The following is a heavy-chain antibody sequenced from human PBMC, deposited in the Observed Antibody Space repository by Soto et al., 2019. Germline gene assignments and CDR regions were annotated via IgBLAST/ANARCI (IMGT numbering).Heavy chain of an antibody. Sequence: GASVKVSCKASGYTFTNYAMHWVRQAPGQRLEWMGWINAGNGNTKYSQKFQGRVTITRDTSASTAYMELSSLRSEDTAVYYCARAWVVVTAPDYCGRGSLVTVSS. D-gene: IGHD2-21*02. J-gene: IGHJ4*02. CDR3: ARAWVVVTAPDY. V-gene: IGHV1-3*01. CDR1: GYTFTNYA. CDR2: INAGNGNT.